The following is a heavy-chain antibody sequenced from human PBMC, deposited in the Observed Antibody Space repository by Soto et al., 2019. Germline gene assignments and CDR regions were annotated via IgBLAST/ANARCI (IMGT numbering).Heavy chain of an antibody. J-gene: IGHJ4*02. V-gene: IGHV4-31*03. Sequence: SETLSLTCTVSGGSISSGGYYWSWIRQHPGKGLEWIGYIYYSGSTYYNPPLKSRVTISVDTSKNQFSLKLSSVTAADTAAYYCARRYGGNFDYWGQGTLVTVSS. D-gene: IGHD1-26*01. CDR1: GGSISSGGYY. CDR3: ARRYGGNFDY. CDR2: IYYSGST.